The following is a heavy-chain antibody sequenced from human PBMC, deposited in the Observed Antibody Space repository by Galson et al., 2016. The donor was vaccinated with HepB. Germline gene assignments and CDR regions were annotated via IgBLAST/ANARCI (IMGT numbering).Heavy chain of an antibody. CDR3: ARRGVEASDAFDI. CDR1: GYSFTNYW. V-gene: IGHV5-10-1*01. CDR2: IDPTDSYT. D-gene: IGHD3-10*01. J-gene: IGHJ3*02. Sequence: QSGAEVKKPGESLRISCKGSGYSFTNYWITWLRQMPGKGLQWMGRIDPTDSYTNYSPSFQGHVTISADKSISTAYLQWSSLKASDTAMYNCARRGVEASDAFDIWGQGTMVTVSS.